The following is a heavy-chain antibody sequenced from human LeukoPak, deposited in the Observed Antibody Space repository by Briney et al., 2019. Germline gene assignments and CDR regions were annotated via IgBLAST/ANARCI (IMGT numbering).Heavy chain of an antibody. D-gene: IGHD3-22*01. Sequence: SETLSLTCTVSGGSISSSSYYWGWIRQPPGKGLEWIGEIYHSGSTNHNPSLKSRVTISVDKSKNQFSLKLSSVTAADTAVYYCASLYYYDSSGSWGQGTLVIVSS. CDR3: ASLYYYDSSGS. CDR2: IYHSGST. J-gene: IGHJ5*02. V-gene: IGHV4-39*07. CDR1: GGSISSSSYY.